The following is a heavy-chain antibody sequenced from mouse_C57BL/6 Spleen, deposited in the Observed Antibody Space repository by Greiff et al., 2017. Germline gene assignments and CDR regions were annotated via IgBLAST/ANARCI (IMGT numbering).Heavy chain of an antibody. Sequence: VQLKQSGTVLARPGASVKMSCKTSGYTFTSYWMHWVKQRPGQGLEWIGAIYPGNSDTNYNQKFKGKAKLTAVTSASTAYMELSSLTTEDSAVYYCTRRDEYDVPDYWGQGTTLTVSS. V-gene: IGHV1-5*01. CDR1: GYTFTSYW. CDR3: TRRDEYDVPDY. J-gene: IGHJ2*01. CDR2: IYPGNSDT. D-gene: IGHD2-14*01.